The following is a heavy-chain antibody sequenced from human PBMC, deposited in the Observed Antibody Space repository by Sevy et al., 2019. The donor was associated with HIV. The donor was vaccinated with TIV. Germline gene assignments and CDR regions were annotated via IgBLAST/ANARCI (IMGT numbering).Heavy chain of an antibody. CDR1: GYTFTSYG. CDR2: ISAYNGNT. D-gene: IGHD3-22*01. Sequence: ASVKVSCKASGYTFTSYGISWVRQAPGQGLEWMGWISAYNGNTNYAQKLQGRVTMTTDTSTSTAYMELRSLRSDDTAVYYCAGGRYYYDSSGLNWFDPWGQGTLVTVSS. J-gene: IGHJ5*02. CDR3: AGGRYYYDSSGLNWFDP. V-gene: IGHV1-18*04.